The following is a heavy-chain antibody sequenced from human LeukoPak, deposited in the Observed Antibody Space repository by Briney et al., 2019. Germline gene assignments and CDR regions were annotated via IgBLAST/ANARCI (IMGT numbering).Heavy chain of an antibody. V-gene: IGHV4-59*01. Sequence: PSEALSLTCTVSGGSISSYYWSWIRQPPGKGLEWIGYIYSSGSTNYNPSLKSRITISVDTSKNQFSLKLSSVTAADTAVYYCARFAYCGGHCWYYFDYWGQGSLVTVSS. D-gene: IGHD2-21*02. CDR1: GGSISSYY. CDR3: ARFAYCGGHCWYYFDY. CDR2: IYSSGST. J-gene: IGHJ4*02.